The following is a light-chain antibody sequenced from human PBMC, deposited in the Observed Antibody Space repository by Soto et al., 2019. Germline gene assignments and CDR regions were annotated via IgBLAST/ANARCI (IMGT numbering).Light chain of an antibody. J-gene: IGLJ2*01. CDR1: SSNIGAGHD. Sequence: QSVLTQPPSVSGAPGQRVTLSFTGNSSNIGAGHDVHWYQQLPGTAPKLLIYGNTNRPSGVPDRFSGSQSGTSASLAITGLQAEDEADYYCQSYDNSLRVFGGGTKLTVL. CDR3: QSYDNSLRV. CDR2: GNT. V-gene: IGLV1-40*01.